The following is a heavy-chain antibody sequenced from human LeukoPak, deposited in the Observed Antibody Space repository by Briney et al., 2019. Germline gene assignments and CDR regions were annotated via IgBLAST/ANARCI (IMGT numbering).Heavy chain of an antibody. Sequence: ASVKVSCKASGYTFTSYDINWVRQATGQGLEWMGWMNPNSGNTGYAQKFQGRVTMTRNTPISTAYMELSSLRSEDTAVYYCTILAEWMSYYYMDVWGKGTTVTVSS. CDR3: TILAEWMSYYYMDV. D-gene: IGHD2-2*03. J-gene: IGHJ6*03. CDR1: GYTFTSYD. V-gene: IGHV1-8*01. CDR2: MNPNSGNT.